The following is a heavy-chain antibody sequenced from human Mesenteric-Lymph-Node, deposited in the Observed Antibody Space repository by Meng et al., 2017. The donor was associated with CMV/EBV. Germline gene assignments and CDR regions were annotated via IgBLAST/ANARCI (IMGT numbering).Heavy chain of an antibody. CDR1: GFTFSSYA. Sequence: GESLKISCAASGFTFSSYAMHWVRQAPGKGLEWVANIKPDGSEKFYVESVKGRFTISRDNAKNSVYLQMNTLRAEDTAVYYCARDWTIFVQSDYYYYGMDVWGQGTTVTVSS. D-gene: IGHD3-3*01. V-gene: IGHV3-7*01. CDR2: IKPDGSEK. J-gene: IGHJ6*02. CDR3: ARDWTIFVQSDYYYYGMDV.